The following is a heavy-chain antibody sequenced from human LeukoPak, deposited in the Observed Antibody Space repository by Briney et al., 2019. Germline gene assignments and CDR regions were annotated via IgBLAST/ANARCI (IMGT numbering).Heavy chain of an antibody. Sequence: SETLSLTCTVSGGSISSGSSFWTWIRQPAGKGLEWIRPIYTGGGTNYNPSLKSRDTISVDTSKNQFSLKLSSVTAADTAVYYCATRVWFGELFWFDPWGQGTLVTVSS. J-gene: IGHJ5*02. CDR3: ATRVWFGELFWFDP. V-gene: IGHV4-61*02. CDR2: IYTGGGT. CDR1: GGSISSGSSF. D-gene: IGHD3-10*01.